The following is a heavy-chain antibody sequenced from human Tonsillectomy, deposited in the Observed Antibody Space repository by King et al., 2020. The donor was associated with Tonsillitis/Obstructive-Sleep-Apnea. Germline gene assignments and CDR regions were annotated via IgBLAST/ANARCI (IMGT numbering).Heavy chain of an antibody. D-gene: IGHD3-9*01. J-gene: IGHJ4*02. CDR1: GFTFSSFA. CDR2: ISFDGSKK. Sequence: VQLVESGGGVVQPGRSLRLSCAASGFTFSSFAMHWVRQAPGKGLEWVAVISFDGSKKYYADSVKGRFTISRDNSKNTLYLQMNSLRAEDTAVYYCARPAQVYFGWCPVYYYDYWGQGPLDTVST. CDR3: ARPAQVYFGWCPVYYYDY. V-gene: IGHV3-30*04.